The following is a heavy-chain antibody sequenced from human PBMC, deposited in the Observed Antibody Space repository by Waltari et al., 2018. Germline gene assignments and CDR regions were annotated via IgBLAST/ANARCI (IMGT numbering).Heavy chain of an antibody. V-gene: IGHV1-3*01. CDR1: GYTFTSYA. J-gene: IGHJ5*02. CDR2: INAGNGNT. CDR3: ARDPQAAAINWFDP. Sequence: QVQLVQSGAEVKKPGSSVKVSCKASGYTFTSYAMHWVRQAPGQRLGWMGWINAGNGNTKYSQKFQGRVTITRDTSASTAYMELSSLRSEDTAVYYCARDPQAAAINWFDPWGQGTLVTVSS. D-gene: IGHD6-13*01.